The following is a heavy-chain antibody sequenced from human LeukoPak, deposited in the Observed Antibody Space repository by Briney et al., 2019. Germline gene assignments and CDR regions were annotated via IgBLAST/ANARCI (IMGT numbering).Heavy chain of an antibody. CDR3: ARVSGSGSYFAFWY. D-gene: IGHD3-10*01. CDR1: GFTFSSYE. CDR2: ISSRGSTI. Sequence: PGGCLGVSCVASGFTFSSYEMNWVRQAPGKGLGWVSYISSRGSTIYYAESVKGRFTISRDNAKNSLYLQMNSLRAEDTAVYYCARVSGSGSYFAFWYWGQGTLVTVSS. V-gene: IGHV3-48*03. J-gene: IGHJ4*02.